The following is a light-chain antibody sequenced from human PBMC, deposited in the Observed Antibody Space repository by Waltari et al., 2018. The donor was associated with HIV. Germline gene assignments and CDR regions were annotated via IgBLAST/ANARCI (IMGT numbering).Light chain of an antibody. CDR3: QSYDSSLSAGV. J-gene: IGLJ3*02. CDR2: GNT. Sequence: QSVLTQPPSLSGAPGQTVTISCTGTSSNIGADYHVHWYQQLPGTAPKLLIYGNTIRPSGVPDRVSGSKSGTSASLAITGLQADDEADYYCQSYDSSLSAGVFGGGTKLTVL. CDR1: SSNIGADYH. V-gene: IGLV1-40*01.